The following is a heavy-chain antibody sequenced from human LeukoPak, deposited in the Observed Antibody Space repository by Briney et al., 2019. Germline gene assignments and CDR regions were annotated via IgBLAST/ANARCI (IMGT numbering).Heavy chain of an antibody. CDR2: IDQDGSAE. CDR1: GFTFSNYW. D-gene: IGHD3-10*01. V-gene: IGHV3-7*04. CDR3: ARADNYGSILDY. J-gene: IGHJ4*02. Sequence: GGSLRLSCAASGFTFSNYWMSWVRQSPGGGQEWVANIDQDGSAEYYVDSVGGRFTVSRDNAKNSLYLQIDSLRAEDTAVYYCARADNYGSILDYWGRGTLVTVSS.